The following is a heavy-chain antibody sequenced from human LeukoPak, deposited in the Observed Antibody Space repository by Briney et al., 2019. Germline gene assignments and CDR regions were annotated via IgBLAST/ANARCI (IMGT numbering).Heavy chain of an antibody. Sequence: GASVKVSCKVSGYIFTTYDINWVRQATGQGLEWMGWMNPNSGNTGYAQKFQGRVILSQSTSKDTAYMELSGLTSEDTAVYFCARGLPTSPDYPYFYMDVWGRGTTVTVSS. V-gene: IGHV1-8*01. CDR3: ARGLPTSPDYPYFYMDV. CDR1: GYIFTTYD. D-gene: IGHD4/OR15-4a*01. J-gene: IGHJ6*03. CDR2: MNPNSGNT.